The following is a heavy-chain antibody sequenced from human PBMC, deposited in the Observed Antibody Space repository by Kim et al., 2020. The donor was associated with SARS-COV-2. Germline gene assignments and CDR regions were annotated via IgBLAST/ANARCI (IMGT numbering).Heavy chain of an antibody. J-gene: IGHJ6*02. V-gene: IGHV4-4*02. D-gene: IGHD2-21*02. Sequence: SETLSLTCAVSGGSISSSNWWSWVRQPPGKGLEWIGEIYHSGSTNYNPSLKSRVTISVDKSKNQFSLKLSSVTAADTAVYYCARNPWAYCGGDCYPGYYYYYGMDVWGQGTTVTVSS. CDR2: IYHSGST. CDR1: GGSISSSNW. CDR3: ARNPWAYCGGDCYPGYYYYYGMDV.